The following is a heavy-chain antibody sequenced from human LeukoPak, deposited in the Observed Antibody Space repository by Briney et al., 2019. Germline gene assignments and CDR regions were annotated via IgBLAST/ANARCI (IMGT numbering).Heavy chain of an antibody. D-gene: IGHD4-17*01. V-gene: IGHV3-21*01. J-gene: IGHJ6*03. CDR1: GFTFSSYS. CDR2: ISSSSSYI. CDR3: ARDRPTVRDPYYYYMDV. Sequence: PRGSLRLSCAASGFTFSSYSMNWVRQAPGKGLEWVSSISSSSSYIYYADSVKGRFTISRDNAKNSLYLQMNSLRAEDTAVYYCARDRPTVRDPYYYYMDVWGKGTTVTVSS.